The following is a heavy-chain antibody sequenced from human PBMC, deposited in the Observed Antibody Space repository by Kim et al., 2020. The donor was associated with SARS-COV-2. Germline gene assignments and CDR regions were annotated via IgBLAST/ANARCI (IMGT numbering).Heavy chain of an antibody. Sequence: SETLSLTCTVSGGSISSGGYYWSWIRQHPGKGLEWIGYIYYSGSTYYNPSLKSRVTISVDTSKNQFSLKLSSVTAADTAVYYCARTSGKWELFSEYFQHWGQGTLVTVSS. V-gene: IGHV4-31*03. CDR3: ARTSGKWELFSEYFQH. CDR1: GGSISSGGYY. D-gene: IGHD1-26*01. J-gene: IGHJ1*01. CDR2: IYYSGST.